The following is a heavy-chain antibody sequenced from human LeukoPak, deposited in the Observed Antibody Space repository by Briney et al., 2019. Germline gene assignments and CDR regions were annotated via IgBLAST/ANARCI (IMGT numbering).Heavy chain of an antibody. CDR1: GFTFSSYG. V-gene: IGHV3-30*03. CDR2: ISYDGSNK. J-gene: IGHJ6*02. CDR3: ARRPIKYYYYGMDV. Sequence: GGSLRPSCAASGFTFSSYGMHWVRQAPGKGLEWVTVISYDGSNKYYADSVKGRFTISRDNSKNTLYLQMNSLRAEDTAVYYCARRPIKYYYYGMDVWGQGTTVTVSS.